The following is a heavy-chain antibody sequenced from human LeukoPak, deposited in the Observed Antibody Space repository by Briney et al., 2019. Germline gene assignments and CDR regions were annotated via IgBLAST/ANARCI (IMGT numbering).Heavy chain of an antibody. CDR3: ARDGRGDNSFGVIDY. Sequence: SVKVSCKASGGTFDTYSITWVRQAPGQGLEWMGRVIPIVGIVNHAQMFQGRVTITADKSTSTAYMELSSLRSEDTAVYYCARDGRGDNSFGVIDYWGQGTLVTVSS. V-gene: IGHV1-69*04. J-gene: IGHJ4*02. CDR1: GGTFDTYS. CDR2: VIPIVGIV. D-gene: IGHD4-23*01.